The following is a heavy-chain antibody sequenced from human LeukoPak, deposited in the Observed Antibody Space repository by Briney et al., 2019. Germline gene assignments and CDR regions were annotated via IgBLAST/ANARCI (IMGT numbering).Heavy chain of an antibody. CDR3: AKLGVTTCMDV. Sequence: PRRSLRLSCAASGFTFSSYGMHWVRPAPRKGLEWVAVISYDGSNKYYADSVKGRFTISRDNSKNTLYLQMNSLGAEDTAVCYCAKLGVTTCMDVWGQGTTVTVSS. CDR2: ISYDGSNK. CDR1: GFTFSSYG. J-gene: IGHJ6*02. D-gene: IGHD4-17*01. V-gene: IGHV3-30*18.